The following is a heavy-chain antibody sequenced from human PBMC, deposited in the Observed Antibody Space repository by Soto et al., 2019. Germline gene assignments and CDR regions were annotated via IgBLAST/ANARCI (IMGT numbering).Heavy chain of an antibody. D-gene: IGHD3-22*01. V-gene: IGHV1-8*01. J-gene: IGHJ4*02. CDR3: ARGRRDYYDGGDWVPLAY. CDR1: GYTFTNYD. CDR2: MNPDSGDT. Sequence: QVQLVQSGAEVKKPGASVKVSCKASGYTFTNYDINWVRQATGQGLGWMGWMNPDSGDTRYAQEFQGRVTMTRDTSISTAYMERSRLRSEETAVYYCARGRRDYYDGGDWVPLAYWGQGTLVIVSS.